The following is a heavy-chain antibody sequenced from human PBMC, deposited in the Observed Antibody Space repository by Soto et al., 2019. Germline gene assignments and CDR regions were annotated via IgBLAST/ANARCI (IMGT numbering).Heavy chain of an antibody. V-gene: IGHV1-69*13. Sequence: ASVEVSCKASGGTFSSYAISWVRQAPGQGLEWMGGIIPIFGAANYAQKFQGRVTITADESTSTAYMELSSLRSEDTAVYYCASLRGSTSSEHLNYYYYYGMDVWGQGTTLTVYS. J-gene: IGHJ6*02. CDR1: GGTFSSYA. D-gene: IGHD2-2*01. CDR3: ASLRGSTSSEHLNYYYYYGMDV. CDR2: IIPIFGAA.